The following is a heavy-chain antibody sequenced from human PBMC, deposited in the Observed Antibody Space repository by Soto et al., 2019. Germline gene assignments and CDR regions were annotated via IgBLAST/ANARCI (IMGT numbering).Heavy chain of an antibody. Sequence: QVQLQESGPGLVKPSGTLSLTCAVSGGSISSSNWWSWVRQPPGKGLEWIGEIYHSGSTNYNPSLKSRVTMSVDKSKDQFSLKLSSVTAADTAVYYCARDQGGYSGYDHYYCGMDVWGQGTTVTVSS. CDR3: ARDQGGYSGYDHYYCGMDV. CDR1: GGSISSSNW. V-gene: IGHV4-4*02. D-gene: IGHD5-12*01. J-gene: IGHJ6*01. CDR2: IYHSGST.